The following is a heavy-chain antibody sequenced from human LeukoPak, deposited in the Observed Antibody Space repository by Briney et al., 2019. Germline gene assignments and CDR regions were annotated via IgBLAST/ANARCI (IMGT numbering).Heavy chain of an antibody. Sequence: SETLSLTXTVSGGSISNYHWSWIRQPAGKGLEYIGRVFSSGTTNYNPSLMSRVTMSVDTSKNQFALNLSSVTAADTAVYYCARDRGRGGNSYFDHWGQGTLVTVSS. D-gene: IGHD4-23*01. V-gene: IGHV4-4*07. CDR2: VFSSGTT. CDR1: GGSISNYH. J-gene: IGHJ4*02. CDR3: ARDRGRGGNSYFDH.